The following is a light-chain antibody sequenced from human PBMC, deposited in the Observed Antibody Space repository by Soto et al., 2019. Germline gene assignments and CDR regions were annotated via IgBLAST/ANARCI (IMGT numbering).Light chain of an antibody. CDR1: QGIDSS. CDR2: AAS. V-gene: IGKV1-13*02. J-gene: IGKJ4*01. Sequence: AILLTQSPSSLSASVGDRVTITCRASQGIDSSFAWYQQKPGKAPKLLIYAASSLQSGVPSRFSGSGSGTDFTLTISRLEPEDFAVYYCQQFSSYPLTFGGGTKVDIK. CDR3: QQFSSYPLT.